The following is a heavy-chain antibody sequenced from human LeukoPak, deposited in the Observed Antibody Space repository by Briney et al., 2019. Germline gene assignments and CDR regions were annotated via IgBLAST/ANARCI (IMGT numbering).Heavy chain of an antibody. Sequence: GGSLRLSCAASGFTFSSYAMSWVRQAPGKGLEWVSAISGSGGSTYYADSVKGRFTISRDNSKNTLYLQMSSLRAEDTAVYYCAKASGDFWSGYPYYFDYWGQGTLVTVSS. V-gene: IGHV3-23*01. CDR2: ISGSGGST. D-gene: IGHD3-3*01. CDR3: AKASGDFWSGYPYYFDY. J-gene: IGHJ4*02. CDR1: GFTFSSYA.